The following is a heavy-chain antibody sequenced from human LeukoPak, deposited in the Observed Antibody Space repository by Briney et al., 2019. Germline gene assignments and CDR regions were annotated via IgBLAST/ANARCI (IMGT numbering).Heavy chain of an antibody. CDR3: ARHDRSYYGSGSYWFDP. CDR2: IYYSGST. D-gene: IGHD3-10*01. CDR1: GYSISSSYY. Sequence: SETLSLTCTVSGYSISSSYYWGWIRQPPGKGLEWIGSIYYSGSTYYNPSLKSRVTISVDTSKNQFSLKLSSVTAADTAVYYCARHDRSYYGSGSYWFDPWGQGTLVTVSS. V-gene: IGHV4-39*01. J-gene: IGHJ5*02.